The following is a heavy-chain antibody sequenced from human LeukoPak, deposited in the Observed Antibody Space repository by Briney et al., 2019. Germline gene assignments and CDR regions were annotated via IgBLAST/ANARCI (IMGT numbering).Heavy chain of an antibody. CDR3: AGYYYGSGSPSRYYDY. D-gene: IGHD3-10*01. CDR2: ISSRGDYT. V-gene: IGHV3-23*01. J-gene: IGHJ4*02. CDR1: GFAFSSYA. Sequence: GGSLRLSCAASGFAFSSYAMSWVRQAPGKGMEWVSAISSRGDYTYYADSVKGRFTISRDNSKNTLYLQMNSLRAEDTAIYYCAGYYYGSGSPSRYYDYWGQGTLVTVSS.